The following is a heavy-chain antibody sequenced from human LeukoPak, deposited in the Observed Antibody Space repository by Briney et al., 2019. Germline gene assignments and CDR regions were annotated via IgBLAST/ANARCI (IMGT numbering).Heavy chain of an antibody. J-gene: IGHJ3*02. V-gene: IGHV3-48*01. D-gene: IGHD2-2*01. CDR1: GFTFSSYA. Sequence: PGGSLRLSCAASGFTFSSYAMSWVRQAPGKGLEWISYISSGSNTMLYAGSVKGRFTISRDNAKNSLYLQMNSLRAEDTAAYYCAINGCYRGVCAFDIWGQGTMVTVSS. CDR2: ISSGSNTM. CDR3: AINGCYRGVCAFDI.